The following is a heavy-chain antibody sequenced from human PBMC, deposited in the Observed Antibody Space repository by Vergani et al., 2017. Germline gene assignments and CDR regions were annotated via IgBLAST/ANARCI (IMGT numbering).Heavy chain of an antibody. CDR3: ARGEPNSYQYYYGSGSYYREYNWFDP. CDR2: INHSGST. CDR1: GGSFSGYY. D-gene: IGHD3-10*01. J-gene: IGHJ5*02. V-gene: IGHV4-34*01. Sequence: QVQLQQWGAGLLKPSETLSLTCAVYGGSFSGYYWSWIRQPPGKGLEWIGEINHSGSTNYNPSLKSRVTISVDTSKNQFSLKLSSVTAAETAVYYCARGEPNSYQYYYGSGSYYREYNWFDPWGQGTLFTVSS.